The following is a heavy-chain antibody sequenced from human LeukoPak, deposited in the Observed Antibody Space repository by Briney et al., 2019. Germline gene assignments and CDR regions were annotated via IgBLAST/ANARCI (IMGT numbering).Heavy chain of an antibody. CDR1: GYTFTSYY. V-gene: IGHV1-18*04. D-gene: IGHD3-22*01. J-gene: IGHJ3*02. CDR3: ASLKNSYDSSGYLVTDAFDI. CDR2: INTYNGNT. Sequence: ASVKVSCKASGYTFTSYYMHWVRQAPGQGLEWMGWINTYNGNTNYAHNLQGRVTMTTDTSTSTAYMELRSLRSDDTAVYYCASLKNSYDSSGYLVTDAFDIWGQGTMVTVSS.